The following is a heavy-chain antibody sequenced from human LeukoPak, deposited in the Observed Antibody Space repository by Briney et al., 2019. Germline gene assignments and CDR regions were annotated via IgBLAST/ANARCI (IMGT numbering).Heavy chain of an antibody. CDR2: IHYSGST. V-gene: IGHV4-59*01. CDR1: GGSIRSYY. CDR3: ASSGGARGDFDY. D-gene: IGHD3-16*01. J-gene: IGHJ4*02. Sequence: SETLSLTCTVSGGSIRSYYWSWIRQPPGKGLEWIGYIHYSGSTNYNPSLKSRVTISVDTSKNQFSLKLSSVIAADTAVYYCASSGGARGDFDYWGQGTLVTVSS.